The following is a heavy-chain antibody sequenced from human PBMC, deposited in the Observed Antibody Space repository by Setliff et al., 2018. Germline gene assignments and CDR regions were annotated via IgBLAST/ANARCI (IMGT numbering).Heavy chain of an antibody. V-gene: IGHV4-61*02. J-gene: IGHJ5*02. CDR3: AREGYSSLIGWFVP. CDR1: GGSISSGSYY. D-gene: IGHD6-13*01. Sequence: SETLSLTCTVSGGSISSGSYYWSWIRQPAGKGLEWIGRIYTSGSTNYKPSLKSRVTISVDTSKNQFSLKLSSVTAADTAVYYCAREGYSSLIGWFVPWGQGTLVTVSS. CDR2: IYTSGST.